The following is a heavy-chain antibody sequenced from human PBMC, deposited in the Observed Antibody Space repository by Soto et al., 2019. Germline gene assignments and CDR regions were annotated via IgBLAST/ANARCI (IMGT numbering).Heavy chain of an antibody. CDR1: GFTFSSYG. Sequence: QVQLVESGGGVVQPGRSLRLSCAASGFTFSSYGMHWVRQAPGKGMEWVAVISYDGSNKYYADSVKGRFTIARNKSKNALYLQMNSLRAEDTAVYYCAKVGPTIAARPCFDYWGQGTLVTVAS. V-gene: IGHV3-30*18. D-gene: IGHD6-6*01. J-gene: IGHJ4*02. CDR3: AKVGPTIAARPCFDY. CDR2: ISYDGSNK.